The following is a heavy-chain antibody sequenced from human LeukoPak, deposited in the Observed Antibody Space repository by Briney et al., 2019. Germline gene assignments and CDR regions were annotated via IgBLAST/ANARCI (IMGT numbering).Heavy chain of an antibody. CDR1: GGSFSGYF. CDR2: INRSGST. CDR3: AVSAAALFDP. D-gene: IGHD6-6*01. Sequence: SETLSLTCAIYGGSFSGYFWSWIRQPQGKGLEWIGEINRSGSTNYNSSLSLKSRVTISVDTSKNQFSLKLSSVTAADTAVYYCAVSAAALFDPWGQGTLVTVSS. V-gene: IGHV4-34*01. J-gene: IGHJ5*02.